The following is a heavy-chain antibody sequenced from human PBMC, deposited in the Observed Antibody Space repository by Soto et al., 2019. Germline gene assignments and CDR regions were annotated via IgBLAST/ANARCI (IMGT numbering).Heavy chain of an antibody. Sequence: QVQLQESGPGLVKPSETLSLTCTVSGGSISSYYWSWIRQPPGKGLEWIGYIYYSGSTNYNPSLKSRVTISVDPSKNQFSLKLSSVTAADTAVYYCAREIAAAGTYFDYWGQGTLVTVSS. V-gene: IGHV4-59*01. J-gene: IGHJ4*02. CDR2: IYYSGST. D-gene: IGHD6-13*01. CDR1: GGSISSYY. CDR3: AREIAAAGTYFDY.